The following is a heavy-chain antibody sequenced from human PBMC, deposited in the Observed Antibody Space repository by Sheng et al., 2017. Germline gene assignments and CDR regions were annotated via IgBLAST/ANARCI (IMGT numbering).Heavy chain of an antibody. D-gene: IGHD3-22*01. V-gene: IGHV3-72*01. CDR3: VRRRDSREDGFDY. Sequence: EVQLVESGGDLVQPGGSLRLSCAASGFIFSDHYVDWVRQAPGKGLEWVGRSRDKAHSYTTEYAASVKGRFTISRDLSRNSLYLQMHSLKTEDTAVYYCVRRRDSREDGFDYWGQGTLVTVSS. CDR1: GFIFSDHY. CDR2: SRDKAHSYTT. J-gene: IGHJ4*02.